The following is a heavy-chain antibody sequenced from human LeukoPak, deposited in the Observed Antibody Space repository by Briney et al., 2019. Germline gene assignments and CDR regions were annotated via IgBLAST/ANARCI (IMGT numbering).Heavy chain of an antibody. CDR3: ARDLSRGARSGSSGYYMDV. V-gene: IGHV3-48*04. Sequence: GGSLRLSCAASGFTFSSYSMNWVRQAPGKGLEWVSYISSSGSTIYYADSVKGRFTISRDNAKNSLYLQMNSLRAEDTAVYYCARDLSRGARSGSSGYYMDVWGKGTTVTVSS. D-gene: IGHD3-10*01. CDR1: GFTFSSYS. CDR2: ISSSGSTI. J-gene: IGHJ6*03.